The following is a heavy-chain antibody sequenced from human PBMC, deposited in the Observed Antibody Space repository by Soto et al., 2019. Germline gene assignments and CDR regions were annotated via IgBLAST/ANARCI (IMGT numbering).Heavy chain of an antibody. D-gene: IGHD2-15*01. V-gene: IGHV3-7*01. Sequence: GGSLRLSCAASGFTFSSYWMSCVRQAPGKGLEWGANIKQDGSEKYYVDSVKGRFTISRDNAKNSLYLQMNSLRAEDTAVYYCAREPGGYCSGGSCYYGGPYYYYYMDVWGKGTTVTVS. CDR1: GFTFSSYW. CDR2: IKQDGSEK. CDR3: AREPGGYCSGGSCYYGGPYYYYYMDV. J-gene: IGHJ6*03.